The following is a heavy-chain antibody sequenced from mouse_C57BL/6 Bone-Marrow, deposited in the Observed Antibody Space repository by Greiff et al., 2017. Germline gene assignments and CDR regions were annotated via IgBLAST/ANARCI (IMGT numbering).Heavy chain of an antibody. D-gene: IGHD1-1*01. CDR3: SRLDGGTTEFDY. J-gene: IGHJ2*01. CDR1: GYTFTSYW. V-gene: IGHV1-52*01. Sequence: QVQLQQPGAELVRPGSSVKLSCKASGYTFTSYWMHWVKQRPIQGLEWIGNIDPSDRETHYNQKFKDKATMTVYKSASTAYMQLSSLTSEYSAVYYCSRLDGGTTEFDYWGQGTTLTVSS. CDR2: IDPSDRET.